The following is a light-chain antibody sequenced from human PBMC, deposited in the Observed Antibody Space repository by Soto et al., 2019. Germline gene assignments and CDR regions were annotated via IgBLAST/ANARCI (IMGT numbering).Light chain of an antibody. J-gene: IGKJ2*01. CDR3: QQYNSCPPYT. Sequence: EIVMTQSPSTLSVSPGERVTLSCRASQSVSDNVAWYQQKPGQAPRLLIYDTSTIPTGVPPRFSGSGSGTAFTLTISSLQSEDFAVYHCQQYNSCPPYTFGQGTKLEIK. V-gene: IGKV3-15*01. CDR1: QSVSDN. CDR2: DTS.